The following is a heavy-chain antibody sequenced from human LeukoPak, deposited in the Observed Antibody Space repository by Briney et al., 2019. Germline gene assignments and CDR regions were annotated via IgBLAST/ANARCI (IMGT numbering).Heavy chain of an antibody. Sequence: SVKVSCKASGGTFSSYAISWLRQAPGQGLEWMGRIIPIFGTANYAQKFQGRGTITTDESTSTAYMELSSLRSEDTAVYYCARVSAYCGGDCYGNWGQGTLVTVSS. D-gene: IGHD2-21*02. V-gene: IGHV1-69*05. CDR1: GGTFSSYA. CDR3: ARVSAYCGGDCYGN. J-gene: IGHJ4*02. CDR2: IIPIFGTA.